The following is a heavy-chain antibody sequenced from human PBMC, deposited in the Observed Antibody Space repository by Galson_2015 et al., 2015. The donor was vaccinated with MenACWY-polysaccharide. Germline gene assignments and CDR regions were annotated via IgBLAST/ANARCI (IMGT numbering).Heavy chain of an antibody. CDR3: ARGHYGMDV. J-gene: IGHJ6*02. V-gene: IGHV3-7*01. CDR2: IKKDGSEK. CDR1: GFTFSNYW. Sequence: SLRLSCAASGFTFSNYWMTWVRQAPGKGLEWVANIKKDGSEKYYVDPVKGRFTISRDNALYLQMNSLRAEDTAVYFCARGHYGMDVWGQGTTVTVSS.